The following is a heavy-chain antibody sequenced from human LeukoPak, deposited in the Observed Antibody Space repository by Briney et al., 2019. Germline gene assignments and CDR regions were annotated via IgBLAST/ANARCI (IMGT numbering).Heavy chain of an antibody. V-gene: IGHV1-18*01. J-gene: IGHJ4*02. D-gene: IGHD3-22*01. Sequence: GASAKVSCKASGYTFTRYGISWVRQAPGQGLEWMGWISAYNGNTNYAQKLQGRVTMTTDTSTSTAYMELSSLRSEDTAVYYCARGYYDSSFGYWGQGTLVTVSS. CDR1: GYTFTRYG. CDR2: ISAYNGNT. CDR3: ARGYYDSSFGY.